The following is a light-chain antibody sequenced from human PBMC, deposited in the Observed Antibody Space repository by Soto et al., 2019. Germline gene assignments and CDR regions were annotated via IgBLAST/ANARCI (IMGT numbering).Light chain of an antibody. CDR3: QQYGSYWT. CDR1: QSVSSSY. Sequence: EIVLTQSPGTLSLSPGERATLSCRASQSVSSSYLAWYQQKPGQAPRLLIYRASSRATGIPDRFSGSGSGTDFTLTTSRLEPEDFAVYYCQQYGSYWTFGQGTKVDIK. J-gene: IGKJ1*01. V-gene: IGKV3-20*01. CDR2: RAS.